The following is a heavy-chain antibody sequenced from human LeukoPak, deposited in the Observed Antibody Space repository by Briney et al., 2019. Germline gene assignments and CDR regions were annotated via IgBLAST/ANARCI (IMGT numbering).Heavy chain of an antibody. V-gene: IGHV4-59*01. CDR2: VSYSGST. CDR3: ARTFTAGYCSSTSCSGEGVYFDY. CDR1: GGSISSYY. J-gene: IGHJ4*02. Sequence: SETLSLTCTVSGGSISSYYWSWIRQPPGKGLEWMGYVSYSGSTNYDPSLKSRVTISVDTSKNQFSLKLSSVTAADTAVYYCARTFTAGYCSSTSCSGEGVYFDYWGQGTLVTVSS. D-gene: IGHD2-2*01.